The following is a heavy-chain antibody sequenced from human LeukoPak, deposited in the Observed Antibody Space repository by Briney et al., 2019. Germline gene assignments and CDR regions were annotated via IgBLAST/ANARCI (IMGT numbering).Heavy chain of an antibody. CDR1: GGSISSGSYY. CDR3: ARDSSYGAFFDY. Sequence: SETLSLTCTVSGGSISSGSYYWSWIRQPAGKGLEWIGRIYTSGSTNYNPSLKSRVTISVDTSKNQFSLKLSSVTAADTAVYYCARDSSYGAFFDYWGQGTLVTVSS. J-gene: IGHJ4*02. V-gene: IGHV4-61*02. CDR2: IYTSGST. D-gene: IGHD3-16*01.